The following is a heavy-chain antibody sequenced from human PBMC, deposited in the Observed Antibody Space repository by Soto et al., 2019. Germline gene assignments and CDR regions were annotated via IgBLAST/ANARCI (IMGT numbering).Heavy chain of an antibody. CDR1: AGSITSSSYY. D-gene: IGHD1-1*01. CDR2: IYYSGTT. Sequence: QLQLQESGPGLVKPSETLSLTCTVSAGSITSSSYYWCWVRQPPGKGLEWIGSIYYSGTTYYNPSPETRRHMSVHTSKDQFSLTLRAVTAADTAVYYCARRAVPLGLNYFDSWGQGTLVTVSS. V-gene: IGHV4-39*01. J-gene: IGHJ4*02. CDR3: ARRAVPLGLNYFDS.